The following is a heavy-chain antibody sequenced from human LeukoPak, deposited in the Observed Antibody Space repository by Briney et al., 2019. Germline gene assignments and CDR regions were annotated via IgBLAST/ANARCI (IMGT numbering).Heavy chain of an antibody. CDR1: GYSFTTYW. D-gene: IGHD3-3*01. Sequence: GESLKISCKGSGYSFTTYWIGWVRQMPGKGLEWMGIIYPDDSDTRYSPSFQGQVTISADESISTAYLQWSSLKASDTAMYYCARPDYDFWSGYQNWYFDLWGRGTLVTVSS. J-gene: IGHJ2*01. V-gene: IGHV5-51*01. CDR2: IYPDDSDT. CDR3: ARPDYDFWSGYQNWYFDL.